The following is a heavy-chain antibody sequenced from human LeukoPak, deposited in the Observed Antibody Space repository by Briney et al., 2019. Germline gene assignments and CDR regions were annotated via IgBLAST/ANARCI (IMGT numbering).Heavy chain of an antibody. V-gene: IGHV1-46*01. D-gene: IGHD3-22*01. CDR2: INPGGGST. CDR3: ARDQSVSSGYYYVLYERYFDY. Sequence: VSVKVSCKASGYTFTSYYMHWVRQAPGQGLEWMGIINPGGGSTSYAQKFQGRVTMTRDMSTSTVYMELSSLRSEDTAVYYCARDQSVSSGYYYVLYERYFDYWGQGTLVTVSS. J-gene: IGHJ4*02. CDR1: GYTFTSYY.